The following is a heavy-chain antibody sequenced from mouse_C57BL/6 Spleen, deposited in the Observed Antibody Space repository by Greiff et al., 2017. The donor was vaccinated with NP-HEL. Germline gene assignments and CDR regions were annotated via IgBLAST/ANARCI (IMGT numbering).Heavy chain of an antibody. CDR1: GFTFSDYG. Sequence: EVQGVESGGGLVKPGGSLKLSCAASGFTFSDYGMHWVRQAPEKGLEWVAYISSGSSTIYYADTVKGRFTISRDNAKNTLFLQMTSLRSEDTAMYYCARWRYYGSRGYYAMDYWGQGTSVTVSS. V-gene: IGHV5-17*01. J-gene: IGHJ4*01. CDR3: ARWRYYGSRGYYAMDY. CDR2: ISSGSSTI. D-gene: IGHD1-1*01.